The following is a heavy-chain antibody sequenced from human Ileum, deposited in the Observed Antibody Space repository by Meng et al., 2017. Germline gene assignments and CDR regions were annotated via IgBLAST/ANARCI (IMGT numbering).Heavy chain of an antibody. D-gene: IGHD1-26*01. V-gene: IGHV1-2*02. CDR2: INPKSGGT. Sequence: QGHLVQAGAEVKKPGASVKVSCKASGYTFSGYYMHWVRQAPGQGLEWMGWINPKSGGTNYAQKFQGRVTMTRDTSISTAYMELNRLRSDDTAVYYCARGQGSGSYYVWFDPWGQGTLVTVSS. CDR3: ARGQGSGSYYVWFDP. J-gene: IGHJ5*02. CDR1: GYTFSGYY.